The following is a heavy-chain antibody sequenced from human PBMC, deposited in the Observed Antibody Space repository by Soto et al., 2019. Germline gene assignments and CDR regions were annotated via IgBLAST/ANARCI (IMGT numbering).Heavy chain of an antibody. CDR3: AAGGGLPRYY. D-gene: IGHD5-12*01. Sequence: TSETLSLTCTVSGGSMISYYWSWIRQPPGRGLEWIGFIYYAGSTKYNPSLNSRVTISVDRSKNQFSLKLSSVTAADTAVYYCAAGGGLPRYYWGQGTLVTVSS. V-gene: IGHV4-59*12. CDR1: GGSMISYY. J-gene: IGHJ4*02. CDR2: IYYAGST.